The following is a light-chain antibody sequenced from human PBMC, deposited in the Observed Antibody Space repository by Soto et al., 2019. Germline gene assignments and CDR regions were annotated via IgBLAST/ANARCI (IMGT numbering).Light chain of an antibody. CDR3: QQYVSPPIT. CDR2: GAS. Sequence: EMVLTQSPGTLLLSPGERATLSCRPSQSVTSTYLGWYQQKPGQAPSLLIYGASSRATGIPDRFSGSGSGTDFTLTISRLEPEDFAVYYCQQYVSPPITFGQGTRLEIK. J-gene: IGKJ5*01. CDR1: QSVTSTY. V-gene: IGKV3-20*01.